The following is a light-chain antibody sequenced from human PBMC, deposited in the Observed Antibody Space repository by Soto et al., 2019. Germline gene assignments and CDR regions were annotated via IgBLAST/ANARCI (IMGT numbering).Light chain of an antibody. J-gene: IGLJ1*01. V-gene: IGLV2-14*01. CDR1: SSDVGLYDY. CDR3: SSYTSDSSYV. CDR2: AVS. Sequence: QSALTQPAYVSGSPGQSITISCTVTSSDVGLYDYVSWYQQHPGKAPQLMIYAVSNRPSGVSNRFSASKSGNTASLFISGLQAEDEADYYSSSYTSDSSYVFGSGTKVTVL.